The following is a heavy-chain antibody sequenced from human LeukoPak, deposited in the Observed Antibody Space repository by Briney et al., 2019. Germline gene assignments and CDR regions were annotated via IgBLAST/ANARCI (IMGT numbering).Heavy chain of an antibody. J-gene: IGHJ4*02. CDR2: IYSVGGT. CDR3: ARDTPAGDFEY. CDR1: GFIVSTNY. V-gene: IGHV3-53*01. D-gene: IGHD6-19*01. Sequence: PGGSLRLSCAASGFIVSTNYMIWDRQAPGKGLEWVSVIYSVGGTYYADSVRGRFTISRDNSKNMLYLQMNSLRAEDTAVYYCARDTPAGDFEYWGQGTLVTVSS.